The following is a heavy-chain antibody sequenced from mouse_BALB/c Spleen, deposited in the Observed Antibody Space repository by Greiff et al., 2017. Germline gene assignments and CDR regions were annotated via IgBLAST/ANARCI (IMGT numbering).Heavy chain of an antibody. CDR3: ARDRDYGFAY. CDR1: GFTFSDYY. J-gene: IGHJ3*01. D-gene: IGHD2-4*01. CDR2: ISDGGSYT. Sequence: EVNVVESGGGLVKPGGSLKLSCAASGFTFSDYYMYWVRQTPEKRLEWVATISDGGSYTYYPDSVKGRFTISRDNAKNNLYLQMSSLKSEDTAMYYCARDRDYGFAYWGQGTLVTVSA. V-gene: IGHV5-4*02.